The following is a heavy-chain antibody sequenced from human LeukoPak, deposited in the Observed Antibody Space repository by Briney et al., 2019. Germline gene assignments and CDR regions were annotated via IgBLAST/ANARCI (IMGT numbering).Heavy chain of an antibody. CDR3: ARAYDFWSGEPYFDY. CDR2: IWYDGSNK. D-gene: IGHD3-3*01. Sequence: GRSLRLSCAASGFTFSSYGMHWVRQAPGKGLEWVVVIWYDGSNKYYADSVKGRFTISRDNSKNTLYLQMNSLRAEDTAVYYCARAYDFWSGEPYFDYWGQGTLVTVSS. V-gene: IGHV3-33*01. CDR1: GFTFSSYG. J-gene: IGHJ4*02.